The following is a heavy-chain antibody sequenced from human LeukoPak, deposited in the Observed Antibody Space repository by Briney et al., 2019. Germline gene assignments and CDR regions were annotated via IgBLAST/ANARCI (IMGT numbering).Heavy chain of an antibody. J-gene: IGHJ4*02. V-gene: IGHV4-34*01. CDR3: ARRSGWGSSRPHDY. D-gene: IGHD3-16*02. Sequence: PSETLSLTCAVYGGSFSGYYWSWIRQPPGKGLEWIGEINHSGSTNYNPSLKSRVTISVDTSKNQFSLKLSSVTAADTAVYYCARRSGWGSSRPHDYWGQGTLVTVSS. CDR2: INHSGST. CDR1: GGSFSGYY.